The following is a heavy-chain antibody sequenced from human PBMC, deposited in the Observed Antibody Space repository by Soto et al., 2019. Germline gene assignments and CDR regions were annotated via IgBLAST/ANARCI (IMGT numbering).Heavy chain of an antibody. J-gene: IGHJ5*02. CDR2: IYYSGST. D-gene: IGHD3-10*01. V-gene: IGHV4-39*01. CDR3: ARLGASLWFGDPWAHWFDP. Sequence: QLQLQESGPGLVKPSETLSLTCTVSGGSISSSSYYWGWIRQPPGKGLEWIGSIYYSGSTYYNPSLKSRVTISVDTSKNQFSLKLSSVTAADTAVYYCARLGASLWFGDPWAHWFDPWGQGTLVTVSS. CDR1: GGSISSSSYY.